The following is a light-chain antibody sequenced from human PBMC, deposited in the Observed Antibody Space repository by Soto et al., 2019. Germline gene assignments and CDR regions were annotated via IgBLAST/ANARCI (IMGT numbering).Light chain of an antibody. Sequence: DIQMTQSPSSLSASVGDRVTITCRASQSISSYLNWYQQKPGKAPKLLIYAASSLQSGVPSRFSGSGSGTDFTLTISSLQPEDFATYYCQQSYSTLPFGGGSSVDIX. CDR2: AAS. CDR1: QSISSY. V-gene: IGKV1-39*01. J-gene: IGKJ4*01. CDR3: QQSYSTLP.